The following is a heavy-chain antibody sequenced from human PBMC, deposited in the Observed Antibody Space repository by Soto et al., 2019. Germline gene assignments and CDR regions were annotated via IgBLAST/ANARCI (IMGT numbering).Heavy chain of an antibody. D-gene: IGHD3-3*01. V-gene: IGHV4-34*01. CDR1: GGSFSGYY. Sequence: SETLSLTCAVYGGSFSGYYWSWIRQPPGKGLEWIGEINHSGSTNYNPSLKSRVTISVDTSKNQFSLKLSSVTAADTAVYYCARVTNYDFWSGYPVAHWFDPWGQGTLVTVSS. CDR2: INHSGST. CDR3: ARVTNYDFWSGYPVAHWFDP. J-gene: IGHJ5*02.